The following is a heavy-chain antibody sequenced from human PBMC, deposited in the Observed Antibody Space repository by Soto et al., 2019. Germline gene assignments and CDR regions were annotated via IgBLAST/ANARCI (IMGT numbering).Heavy chain of an antibody. CDR1: GGSISSYY. CDR2: VHHSWGS. CDR3: ARQGFGPLHGLVDV. D-gene: IGHD3-10*01. Sequence: QVQLQESGPGLVKPSETLSLSCTVSGGSISSYYWSWFRQSPGKRMEWIGYVHHSWGSSYNPSLQSRVAISLYTSKSQFSLKVTSVTATDPSVYYCARQGFGPLHGLVDVWGQGTTVTVSS. V-gene: IGHV4-59*08. J-gene: IGHJ6*02.